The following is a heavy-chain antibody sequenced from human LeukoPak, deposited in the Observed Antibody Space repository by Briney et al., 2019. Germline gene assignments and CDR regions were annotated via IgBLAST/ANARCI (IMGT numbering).Heavy chain of an antibody. D-gene: IGHD3-22*01. J-gene: IGHJ4*02. Sequence: GGSLRLSCAASGFTFSDYYMSWIRQAPGKGLEWVSYISSSGSTIYYADSVKGRFTISRDNAKNSLYLQMNSLRAEDTAVYYCARDRTGYSGDSSGYYYDFDYWGQGTLVTVSS. CDR3: ARDRTGYSGDSSGYYYDFDY. CDR2: ISSSGSTI. CDR1: GFTFSDYY. V-gene: IGHV3-11*04.